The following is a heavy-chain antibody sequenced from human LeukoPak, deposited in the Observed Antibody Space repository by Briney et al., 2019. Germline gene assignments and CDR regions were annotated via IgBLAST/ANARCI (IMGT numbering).Heavy chain of an antibody. Sequence: GGSLRLSCAASGFIFNNYWMHWVRQTPGEGPLWLSRSDGSSTSYAYSVQGRFIISRDNAKNTLYLQMNSLRAEVTAVYYCTRQWHTPSDYWGQGTLVTVSS. CDR2: SDGSST. CDR1: GFIFNNYW. J-gene: IGHJ4*02. CDR3: TRQWHTPSDY. D-gene: IGHD6-19*01. V-gene: IGHV3-74*01.